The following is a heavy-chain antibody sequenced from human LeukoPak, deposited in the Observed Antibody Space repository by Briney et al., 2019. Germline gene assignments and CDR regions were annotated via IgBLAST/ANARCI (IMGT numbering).Heavy chain of an antibody. CDR3: AKVPKTDYYDSSGYYGPFDY. D-gene: IGHD3-22*01. CDR1: GFTFSSYA. Sequence: GGSLRLSCAASGFTFSSYAMSWVRQAPGKGLEWVSAISGSGGSTYYADSVKGRFTISRDNSKNTLYLQMNSLRAEDTAVYYCAKVPKTDYYDSSGYYGPFDYWGQGTLVTVSS. J-gene: IGHJ4*02. CDR2: ISGSGGST. V-gene: IGHV3-23*01.